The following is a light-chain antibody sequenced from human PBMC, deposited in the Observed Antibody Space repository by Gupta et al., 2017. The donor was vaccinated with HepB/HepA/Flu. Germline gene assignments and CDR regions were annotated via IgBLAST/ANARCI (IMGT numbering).Light chain of an antibody. CDR3: ALFMGGGIWV. V-gene: IGLV8-61*01. CDR2: NTT. Sequence: GLSFGSVSTNDYPSWYQQTPGQAPSMLIYNTTTRSAGVPDRFSGSVLGNKAALTITGAQADDESEYYCALFMGGGIWVFGGGTKLTVL. CDR1: FGSVSTNDY. J-gene: IGLJ3*02.